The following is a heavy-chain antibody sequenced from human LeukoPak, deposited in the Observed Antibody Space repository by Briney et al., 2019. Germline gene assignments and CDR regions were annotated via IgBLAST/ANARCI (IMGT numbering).Heavy chain of an antibody. CDR2: ISYDGSNK. Sequence: PGGSLRLSCAASGFTFSSYAMHWVRQAPGKGLEWVAVISYDGSNKYYADSVKGRFTISRVNSKNTLYLQMNSLRAEDTAVYYCARDGNDGFFDYWGQGTLVTVSS. V-gene: IGHV3-30*04. CDR1: GFTFSSYA. J-gene: IGHJ4*02. CDR3: ARDGNDGFFDY. D-gene: IGHD3-10*01.